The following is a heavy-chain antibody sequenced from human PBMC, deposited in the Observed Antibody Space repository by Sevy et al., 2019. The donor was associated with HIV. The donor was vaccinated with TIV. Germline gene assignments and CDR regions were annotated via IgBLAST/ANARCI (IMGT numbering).Heavy chain of an antibody. Sequence: GGSLRLSCAASGFTFSNYAMSWVRQAPGKGLEWVSTISGSGGKTYYADSGKGRFTISRDNSKNTLYLQMNSLRADDTAVYYCARGQSYSNYALFDYWGQGTLVTVSS. V-gene: IGHV3-23*01. CDR2: ISGSGGKT. D-gene: IGHD4-4*01. J-gene: IGHJ4*02. CDR1: GFTFSNYA. CDR3: ARGQSYSNYALFDY.